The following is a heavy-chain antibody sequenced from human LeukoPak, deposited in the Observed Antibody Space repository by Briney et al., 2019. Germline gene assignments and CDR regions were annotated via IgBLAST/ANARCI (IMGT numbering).Heavy chain of an antibody. CDR2: ISAYNGNT. CDR1: GYTFTSYG. CDR3: ARVNRVQYSSSWYLLFV. Sequence: GASVKVSCKASGYTFTSYGISWVRQAPGQGLEWMGWISAYNGNTNYAQKLQGRVTMTTDTSTSTAYMELRSLRSDDTAVYYCARVNRVQYSSSWYLLFVWGQGTLVTVSS. D-gene: IGHD6-13*01. J-gene: IGHJ4*02. V-gene: IGHV1-18*01.